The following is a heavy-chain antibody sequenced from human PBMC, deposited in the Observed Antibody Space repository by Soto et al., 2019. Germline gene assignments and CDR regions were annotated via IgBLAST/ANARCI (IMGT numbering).Heavy chain of an antibody. D-gene: IGHD4-4*01. V-gene: IGHV3-30*18. CDR1: GFTFSRYG. J-gene: IGHJ4*02. Sequence: QVQLVESGGGVVQPGRSLRLSCAASGFTFSRYGMHWVRQAPGKGLEWVAVISFDGSKKYYAESVTGQLTISSDNSKNTLYLQVNSLRAEDTAVYYCAKEAGSVTFDFWGQGTLVTVSS. CDR2: ISFDGSKK. CDR3: AKEAGSVTFDF.